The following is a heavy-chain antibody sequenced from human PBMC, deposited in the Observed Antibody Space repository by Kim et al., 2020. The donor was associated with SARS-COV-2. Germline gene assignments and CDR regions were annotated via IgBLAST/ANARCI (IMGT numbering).Heavy chain of an antibody. V-gene: IGHV3-11*06. Sequence: NYADSVKGRFTISRDNAKNSLYLQMNSLRAEDTAVYYCARAPWGSLYFDYWGQGTLVTVSS. CDR3: ARAPWGSLYFDY. J-gene: IGHJ4*02. D-gene: IGHD6-13*01.